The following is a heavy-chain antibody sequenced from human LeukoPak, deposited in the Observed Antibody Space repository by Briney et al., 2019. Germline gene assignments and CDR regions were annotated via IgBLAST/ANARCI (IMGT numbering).Heavy chain of an antibody. CDR2: INSDGSST. CDR1: GFTFSSYT. Sequence: QPGGSLRLSCAASGFTFSSYTMNWVRQAPGKGLVWVSRINSDGSSTSYADSVKGRFTISRDNAKNTVYLQMNSLRVEDTAVYYCARPIAATGRNWFDPWGQGTLVTVSS. J-gene: IGHJ5*02. D-gene: IGHD6-13*01. V-gene: IGHV3-74*01. CDR3: ARPIAATGRNWFDP.